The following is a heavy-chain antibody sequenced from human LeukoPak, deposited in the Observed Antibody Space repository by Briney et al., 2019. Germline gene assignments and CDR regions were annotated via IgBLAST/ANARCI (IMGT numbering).Heavy chain of an antibody. CDR3: ARSMVRGVILFDY. V-gene: IGHV3-21*01. CDR2: ISSSSSYI. J-gene: IGHJ4*02. CDR1: GFTFSSYS. D-gene: IGHD3-10*01. Sequence: GGSLRLSCAASGFTFSSYSMNWVRQAPGKGLEWVSSISSSSSYIYYADSVKGRFTISRDNAKNSLYLQMNSLRPEDTAVYYCARSMVRGVILFDYWGQGTLVTVSS.